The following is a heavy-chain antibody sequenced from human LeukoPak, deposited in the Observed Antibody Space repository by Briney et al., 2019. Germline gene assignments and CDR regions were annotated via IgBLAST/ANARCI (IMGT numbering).Heavy chain of an antibody. J-gene: IGHJ4*02. Sequence: QPGGSLRLSCAAPAFTFSSYAMSWVRPAPGKGLEWVSAISGSGGSTYYAASVKGRFTISRDNSKNTLYLQMNSLRAEDTAVYYCAKDRTTVTPRGIDYWGQGTLVTVSS. V-gene: IGHV3-23*01. CDR3: AKDRTTVTPRGIDY. CDR2: ISGSGGST. D-gene: IGHD4-17*01. CDR1: AFTFSSYA.